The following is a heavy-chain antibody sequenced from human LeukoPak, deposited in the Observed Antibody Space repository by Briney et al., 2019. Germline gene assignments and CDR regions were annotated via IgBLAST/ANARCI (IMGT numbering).Heavy chain of an antibody. D-gene: IGHD3-22*01. CDR3: RYYDSSASHDAFDI. CDR1: GFTFSGSA. CDR2: IRSKANSYAT. J-gene: IGHJ3*02. Sequence: GGSLKLSCAASGFTFSGSAMHWVRQASGKRLEWVGRIRSKANSYATAYAASVRGRFTISRDDSKNTAYLQMNSLKTEDTAVYYCRYYDSSASHDAFDIWGQGTMVTVSS. V-gene: IGHV3-73*01.